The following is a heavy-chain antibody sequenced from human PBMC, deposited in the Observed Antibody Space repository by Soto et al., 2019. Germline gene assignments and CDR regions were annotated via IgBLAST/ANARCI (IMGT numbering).Heavy chain of an antibody. J-gene: IGHJ6*02. CDR2: IMPVFHTT. Sequence: QVQLVQSGAEVKKPGSSGKVSCQASGGTFNNFAFTWVRQAPGQGLEWLGGIMPVFHTTNIAQTFQDRITVTADAFTTTVYMEMTSLRYAATAVYYCATATISPVSAPLYHYGMDVWGQGTTVTVSS. V-gene: IGHV1-69*01. CDR3: ATATISPVSAPLYHYGMDV. D-gene: IGHD3-10*01. CDR1: GGTFNNFA.